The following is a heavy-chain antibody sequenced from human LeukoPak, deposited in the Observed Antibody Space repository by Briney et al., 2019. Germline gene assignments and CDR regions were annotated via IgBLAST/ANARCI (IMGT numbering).Heavy chain of an antibody. D-gene: IGHD1-14*01. CDR3: ASGARTIDY. V-gene: IGHV3-48*03. CDR2: ISSSGSTI. Sequence: GGSLRLSCAASGFTFSSYEMNWVRQAPGKGLEWVSYISSSGSTIYYADSVKGRITISRDNAKNSLYLQMNSLRAEDTAVYYCASGARTIDYWGQGTLVTVSS. CDR1: GFTFSSYE. J-gene: IGHJ4*02.